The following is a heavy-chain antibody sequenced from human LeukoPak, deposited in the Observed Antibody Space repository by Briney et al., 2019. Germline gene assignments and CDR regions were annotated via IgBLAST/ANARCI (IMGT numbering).Heavy chain of an antibody. CDR2: ISGTSGTT. CDR3: ARDPPVGAGDDYGDPEDAFDI. J-gene: IGHJ3*02. Sequence: GGSLRLSCAASGFTVSSNYMSWVRQAPGKGLEWVSGISGTSGTTYYADSVKGRFTISRDNSKNTLYLQMNSLRAEDTAVYYCARDPPVGAGDDYGDPEDAFDIWGQGTMVTVSS. V-gene: IGHV3-23*01. CDR1: GFTVSSNY. D-gene: IGHD4-17*01.